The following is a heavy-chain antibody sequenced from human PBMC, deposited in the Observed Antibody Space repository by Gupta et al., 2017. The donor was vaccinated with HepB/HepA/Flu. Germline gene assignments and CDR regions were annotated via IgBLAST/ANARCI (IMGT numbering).Heavy chain of an antibody. CDR2: SYPGDSDT. Sequence: EVQLVQSRSAVKKPGESLQITCKGSGYSFISYWIGWVRQMPGKGLGWMGISYPGDSDTRYSPSFQGQVTIAADKSISTAYLQWSSLKASDTAMYYCATSLYGDYRGGDCWGQGTLVTVSS. CDR3: ATSLYGDYRGGDC. V-gene: IGHV5-51*01. J-gene: IGHJ4*02. D-gene: IGHD4-17*01. CDR1: GYSFISYW.